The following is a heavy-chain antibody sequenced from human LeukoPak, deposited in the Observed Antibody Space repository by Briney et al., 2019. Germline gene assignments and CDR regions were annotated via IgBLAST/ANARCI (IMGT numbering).Heavy chain of an antibody. Sequence: PGGSLRLSCAASGFTFSSYWMHWVRQAPGKGLVWVSRINSDGSSTSYADSVKGRFTISRDNAKNTLYLQMNSLRAEDTAVYYCARDYYGSGSYYDDVFDIWGQGTMVTVSS. CDR1: GFTFSSYW. J-gene: IGHJ3*02. CDR2: INSDGSST. D-gene: IGHD3-10*01. V-gene: IGHV3-74*01. CDR3: ARDYYGSGSYYDDVFDI.